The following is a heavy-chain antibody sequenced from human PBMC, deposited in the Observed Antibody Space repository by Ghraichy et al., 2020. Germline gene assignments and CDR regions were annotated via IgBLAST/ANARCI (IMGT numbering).Heavy chain of an antibody. J-gene: IGHJ4*02. Sequence: GGSLRLSCAASGFTFSSYSMNWVRQAPGKGLEWVSSISSSSSYIYYADSVKGRFTISRDNAKNSLYLQMNSLRAEDTAVYYCARDMDYYDSSGYSFDYWGQGTLVTVSS. CDR1: GFTFSSYS. CDR2: ISSSSSYI. D-gene: IGHD3-22*01. CDR3: ARDMDYYDSSGYSFDY. V-gene: IGHV3-21*01.